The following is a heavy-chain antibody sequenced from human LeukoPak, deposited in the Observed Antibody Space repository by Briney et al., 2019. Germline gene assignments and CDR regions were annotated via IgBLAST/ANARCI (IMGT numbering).Heavy chain of an antibody. V-gene: IGHV4-59*08. J-gene: IGHJ4*02. Sequence: PSETLSLTCTVSGGSISSYYWSWIRQPPGKGLEWIGYIYYSGSTNYNPSLKSRVTISVDTSKNQFSLKLSSVTAADTAVYYCARGDYSNYVPGDYWGQGTLVTVSS. D-gene: IGHD4-11*01. CDR2: IYYSGST. CDR1: GGSISSYY. CDR3: ARGDYSNYVPGDY.